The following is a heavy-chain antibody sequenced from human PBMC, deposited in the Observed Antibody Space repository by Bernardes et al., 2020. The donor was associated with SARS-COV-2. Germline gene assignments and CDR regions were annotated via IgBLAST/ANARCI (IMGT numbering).Heavy chain of an antibody. CDR2: INHSGST. D-gene: IGHD6-19*01. CDR1: GGSFSGYY. J-gene: IGHJ6*02. Sequence: SESLSLTCAVYGGSFSGYYWSWIRQPPGKGLEWIGEINHSGSTNYNPSLKSRVTISVDTSKNQFSLKLSSVTAADTAVYYCEREGGDSSGWTGSYYYYYGMDVWSQGTKVTDSS. V-gene: IGHV4-34*01. CDR3: EREGGDSSGWTGSYYYYYGMDV.